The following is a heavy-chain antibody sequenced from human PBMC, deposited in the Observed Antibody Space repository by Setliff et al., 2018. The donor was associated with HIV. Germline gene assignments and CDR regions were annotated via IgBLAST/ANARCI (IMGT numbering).Heavy chain of an antibody. CDR3: ARDYCSSTTCEDYFDY. J-gene: IGHJ4*02. Sequence: ASVKVSCKSSGYTFTSYGISWVRQAPGQGLEWVGWISAYNGNTNYAQKLQGRVTMTTDTSTSTAYMELRSLRSDDTAVYYCARDYCSSTTCEDYFDYWGQGTLGTSPQ. D-gene: IGHD2-2*01. CDR2: ISAYNGNT. V-gene: IGHV1-18*01. CDR1: GYTFTSYG.